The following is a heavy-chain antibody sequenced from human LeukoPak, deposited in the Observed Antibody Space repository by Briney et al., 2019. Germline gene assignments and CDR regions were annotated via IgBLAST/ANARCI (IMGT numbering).Heavy chain of an antibody. Sequence: GRSLRLSCAASGFTFSSYGMHWVRQAPGKGLEWVAVIWYDGSNKYYADSVKGRFTISRDNSKNTLYLQMNSLRAEDTAVYYCARGFQGITMVRGTYYYYYYGMDVWGKGTTVTVSS. J-gene: IGHJ6*04. CDR2: IWYDGSNK. CDR3: ARGFQGITMVRGTYYYYYYGMDV. CDR1: GFTFSSYG. D-gene: IGHD3-10*01. V-gene: IGHV3-33*01.